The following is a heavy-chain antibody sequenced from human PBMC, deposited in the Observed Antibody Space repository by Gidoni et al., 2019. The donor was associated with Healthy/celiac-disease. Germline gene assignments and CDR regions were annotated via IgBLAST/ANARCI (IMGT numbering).Heavy chain of an antibody. V-gene: IGHV4-30-4*01. CDR2: IYYSGST. CDR1: GGSISSGDYY. CDR3: ARTYHGGVPAAMHLDY. J-gene: IGHJ4*02. D-gene: IGHD2-2*01. Sequence: QVQLQESGPGLVKPSQTLSPTCTVSGGSISSGDYYWSWIRQPPGKGLEWIGYIYYSGSTYYNPSLKSRVTISVDTSKNQFSLKLSSVTAADTAVYYCARTYHGGVPAAMHLDYWGQGTLVTVSS.